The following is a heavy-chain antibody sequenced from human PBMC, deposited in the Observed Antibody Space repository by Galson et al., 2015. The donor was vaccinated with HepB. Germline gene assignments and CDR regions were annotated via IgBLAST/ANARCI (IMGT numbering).Heavy chain of an antibody. CDR2: IYYSGST. J-gene: IGHJ2*01. D-gene: IGHD4-17*01. CDR3: ARTNYGDYDNWYFDL. CDR1: GGSISSGGYY. V-gene: IGHV4-31*03. Sequence: TLSLTCTVSGGSISSGGYYWSWIRQHPGKGLEWIGYIYYSGSTYYNPSLKSRVTISVDTSKNQFSLKLSSVTAADTAVYYCARTNYGDYDNWYFDLWGRGTPVTVSS.